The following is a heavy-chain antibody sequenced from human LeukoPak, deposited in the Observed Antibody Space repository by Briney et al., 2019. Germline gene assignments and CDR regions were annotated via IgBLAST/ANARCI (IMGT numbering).Heavy chain of an antibody. Sequence: GGSLRLSCAASGFTFSSYSMHWVRQAPGKGLEWVAVISYDGSNKYYTDSVKGRFTISRDNSKNTLYLQMNSLRAEDTAVCYCAKDRSDYMDVWGKGTTVTISS. CDR1: GFTFSSYS. J-gene: IGHJ6*03. CDR3: AKDRSDYMDV. CDR2: ISYDGSNK. V-gene: IGHV3-30*04.